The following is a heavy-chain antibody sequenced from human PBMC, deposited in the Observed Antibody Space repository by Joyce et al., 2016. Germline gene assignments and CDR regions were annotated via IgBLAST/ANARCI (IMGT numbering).Heavy chain of an antibody. CDR1: GGSISTGDW. CDR2: IHHRGSR. D-gene: IGHD3-22*01. CDR3: VRDYYSLSGYFDV. Sequence: QVQLQESGPGLVRPSGTLSLSCTVSGGSISTGDWWSWVRQPPGKGLEWIGEIHHRGSRNYNPSLSSRITMSGDKSKNQIALRLTSVTAADTAVYYCVRDYYSLSGYFDVWGRGTLVTVSS. V-gene: IGHV4-4*02. J-gene: IGHJ2*01.